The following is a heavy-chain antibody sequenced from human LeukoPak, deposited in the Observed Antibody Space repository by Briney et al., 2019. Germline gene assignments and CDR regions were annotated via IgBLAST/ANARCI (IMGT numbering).Heavy chain of an antibody. CDR1: GFTFSNFA. D-gene: IGHD3-16*02. V-gene: IGHV3-23*01. Sequence: PGGSLRLSCAASGFTFSNFAMAWVRQVPEKGLEWVSFIRGGGAGAHYADSVRGRFTISRDNSKNTLYLEMNSLRADDTAVYYCAEASYSYGNDAFDIWGQGTKVTVSS. CDR2: IRGGGAGA. J-gene: IGHJ3*02. CDR3: AEASYSYGNDAFDI.